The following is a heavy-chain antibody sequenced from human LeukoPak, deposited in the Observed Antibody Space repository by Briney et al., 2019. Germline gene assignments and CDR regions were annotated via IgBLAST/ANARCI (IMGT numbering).Heavy chain of an antibody. CDR1: GFSLSTSGVG. V-gene: IGHV2-5*01. D-gene: IGHD5-18*01. CDR2: IYWNDDK. Sequence: SGPTLVNPTQTLTLTCTLSGFSLSTSGVGVGWIRQPPGKALEWLALIYWNDDKRYSPSLKSRLTITKDTSKNQVVLTMTNMDPVDTATYYCAHSLPGGYSYGYAADFDYWGQGTLVTVSS. CDR3: AHSLPGGYSYGYAADFDY. J-gene: IGHJ4*02.